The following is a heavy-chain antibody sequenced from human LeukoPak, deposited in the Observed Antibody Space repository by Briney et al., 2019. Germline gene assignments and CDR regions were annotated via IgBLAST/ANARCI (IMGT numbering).Heavy chain of an antibody. D-gene: IGHD2-2*01. CDR2: INPNSGGT. J-gene: IGHJ5*02. CDR3: ARDRGIVVVPAATTHNWFDL. V-gene: IGHV1-2*02. Sequence: ASVKVSCKASGYTFTGYYMHWVRQAPGQGLEWMGWINPNSGGTNYAQKFQGRVTMTRDTSISTAYMELSRLRSDDTAVYYCARDRGIVVVPAATTHNWFDLWGQGTLVTVSS. CDR1: GYTFTGYY.